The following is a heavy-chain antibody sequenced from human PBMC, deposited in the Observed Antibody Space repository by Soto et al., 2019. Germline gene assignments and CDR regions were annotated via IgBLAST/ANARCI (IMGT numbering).Heavy chain of an antibody. V-gene: IGHV3-23*01. CDR1: GFTFSSYA. CDR2: ISGSGGST. CDR3: AKVGGGSGIYCYYYYMDV. Sequence: EVQLLESGGGLVQPGGSLRLSCAASGFTFSSYAMSWVRQAPGKGLEWVSAISGSGGSTYYADSVKGRFTISRDNSKNTLYLQMNSLRAEDTAVYYCAKVGGGSGIYCYYYYMDVWGKGTTVTVSS. J-gene: IGHJ6*03. D-gene: IGHD3-16*01.